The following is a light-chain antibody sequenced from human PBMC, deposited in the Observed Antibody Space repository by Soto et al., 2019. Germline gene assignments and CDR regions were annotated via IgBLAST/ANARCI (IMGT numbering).Light chain of an antibody. CDR2: VAS. J-gene: IGKJ1*01. CDR1: QSVSSN. V-gene: IGKV3-15*01. CDR3: QQFCYSWT. Sequence: IELTQSPSTLSACIGDRATXSCRASQSVSSNLAWYQQKPVQSPRLLIYVASARATGIPDRFCRRGSGTELTLIISRQQSEAFTFYYLQQFCYSWTFGHGTKVDIK.